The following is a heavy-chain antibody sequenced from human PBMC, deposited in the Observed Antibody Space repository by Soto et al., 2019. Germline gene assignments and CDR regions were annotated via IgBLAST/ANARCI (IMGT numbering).Heavy chain of an antibody. Sequence: QVQLVQSGAEVKKPGSSVKVSCKASGGTFSSYAISWVRQAPGQGLEWMGGIIPIFGTANYAQKFQGRVTITADESTSTAYMELSSLRSEATAVYSCARGRFGELSDAFAIWGQGTMVTVSS. D-gene: IGHD3-10*01. CDR1: GGTFSSYA. J-gene: IGHJ3*02. V-gene: IGHV1-69*01. CDR2: IIPIFGTA. CDR3: ARGRFGELSDAFAI.